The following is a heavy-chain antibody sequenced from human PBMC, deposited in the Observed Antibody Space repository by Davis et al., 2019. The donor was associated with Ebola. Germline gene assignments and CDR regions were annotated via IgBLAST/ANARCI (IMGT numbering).Heavy chain of an antibody. J-gene: IGHJ6*02. D-gene: IGHD4-17*01. CDR1: GYTFTSYG. CDR2: ISAYNGNT. CDR3: ARGSYGDYVVYYYGMDV. Sequence: ASVKVSCKASGYTFTSYGISWVRQAPGQGLEWMGWISAYNGNTNYAQKLQGRVTMTTDTSTSTAYMELRSLRSDDTAVYYCARGSYGDYVVYYYGMDVWGQGTTVTVSS. V-gene: IGHV1-18*01.